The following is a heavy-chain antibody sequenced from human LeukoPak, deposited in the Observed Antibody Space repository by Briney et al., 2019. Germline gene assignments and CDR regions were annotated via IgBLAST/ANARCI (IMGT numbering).Heavy chain of an antibody. Sequence: GASVKVSCKASGYTFTSYYMHWVRQAPGQGLEWMGIINPSGGSTSYAQKFQGRVTMTRDMSTSTVYMELSSLRSEDTAVYYCARVEGSLSSGWWEYYFDYWGQGTLVTVSS. J-gene: IGHJ4*02. CDR3: ARVEGSLSSGWWEYYFDY. V-gene: IGHV1-46*01. D-gene: IGHD6-19*01. CDR1: GYTFTSYY. CDR2: INPSGGST.